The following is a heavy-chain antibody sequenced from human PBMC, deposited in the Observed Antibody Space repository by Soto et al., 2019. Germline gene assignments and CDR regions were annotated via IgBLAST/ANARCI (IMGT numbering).Heavy chain of an antibody. Sequence: GGSLRLSCAASGFTFSSYAMSWVRQAPGKGLEWVSAISGSGGSTYYADSVKGRFTISRDNSKNTLYLQMNSLRAEDTAVYYCARLMTNGDSRTDYWGQGTLVTVSS. CDR1: GFTFSSYA. CDR3: ARLMTNGDSRTDY. CDR2: ISGSGGST. V-gene: IGHV3-23*01. D-gene: IGHD2-8*01. J-gene: IGHJ4*02.